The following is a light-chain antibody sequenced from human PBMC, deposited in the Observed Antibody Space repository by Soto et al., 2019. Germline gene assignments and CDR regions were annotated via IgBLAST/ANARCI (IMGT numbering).Light chain of an antibody. V-gene: IGKV1-33*01. CDR1: QSISSY. Sequence: DIQMTQSPASLSASVGHRVTITCRASQSISSYLNLHQQKPGKAPKLLIYDASNLETGVPSRFSGSGSGTDFTFTISSLQPEDIASYYCQQYDNLPITFGHGTRLEIK. J-gene: IGKJ5*01. CDR3: QQYDNLPIT. CDR2: DAS.